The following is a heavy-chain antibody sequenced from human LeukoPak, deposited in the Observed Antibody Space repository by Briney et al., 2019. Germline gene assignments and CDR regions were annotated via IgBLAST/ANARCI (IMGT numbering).Heavy chain of an antibody. CDR2: IKQEGSEK. V-gene: IGHV3-7*01. CDR1: GFTFSSYW. J-gene: IGHJ4*02. Sequence: AGGSLRLSCAASGFTFSSYWMSWVPRAPGKGLEWVANIKQEGSEKYYVDSVKGRFTISRDNAKNSLYLQMNSLRAEDTAVYYCAREAGAASDFDYWGQGTLVTVSS. CDR3: AREAGAASDFDY. D-gene: IGHD6-25*01.